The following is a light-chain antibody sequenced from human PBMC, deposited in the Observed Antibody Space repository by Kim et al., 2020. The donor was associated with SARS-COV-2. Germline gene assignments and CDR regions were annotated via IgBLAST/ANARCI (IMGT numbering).Light chain of an antibody. J-gene: IGLJ2*01. CDR1: TLGDKY. CDR2: EGT. CDR3: QAWDSRTVI. V-gene: IGLV3-1*01. Sequence: SYELTQPPSVSVSPGQTAIITCSGNTLGDKYACWYQQKPGQSPVLVIYEGTERPSGIPERFSGSNSGTTATLTITGTQATDEADYYCQAWDSRTVIFGGGTQLTVL.